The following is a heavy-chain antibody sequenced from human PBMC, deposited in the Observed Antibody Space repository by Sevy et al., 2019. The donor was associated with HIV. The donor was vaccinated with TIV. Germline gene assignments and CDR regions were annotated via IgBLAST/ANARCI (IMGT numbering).Heavy chain of an antibody. V-gene: IGHV3-30*03. CDR3: ARDSGYSINWYPAY. CDR2: ISYDGSYK. CDR1: GFTFSSHG. Sequence: GGSMRLSCAASGFTFSSHGMHWVRQAPGKGLEWVAVISYDGSYKSYGDSVKGRFTISRDDSKNTLYLQMNSLRPEDTAVYYCARDSGYSINWYPAYWGLGTLVTVSS. J-gene: IGHJ4*02. D-gene: IGHD6-13*01.